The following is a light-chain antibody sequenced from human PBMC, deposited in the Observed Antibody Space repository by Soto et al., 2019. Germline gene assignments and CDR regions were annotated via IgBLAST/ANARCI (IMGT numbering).Light chain of an antibody. Sequence: QSVLTQPPSASGTPGQRVSISCSGSTSNIGRNTVNWYQQLPGTAPKLLIYSHNQRPSGVPDRFSGSKSGTSASLAISGLQSEDEADYYCAAWDDILSGPVFGGGTKVTVL. J-gene: IGLJ2*01. CDR1: TSNIGRNT. V-gene: IGLV1-44*01. CDR2: SHN. CDR3: AAWDDILSGPV.